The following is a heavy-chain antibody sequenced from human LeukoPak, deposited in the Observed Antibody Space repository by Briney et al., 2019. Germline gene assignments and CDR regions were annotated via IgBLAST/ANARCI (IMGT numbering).Heavy chain of an antibody. J-gene: IGHJ5*02. CDR2: IYYSGST. CDR3: ARHCPPSYSSSWYSNWFDP. D-gene: IGHD6-13*01. V-gene: IGHV4-59*08. Sequence: PSETLSLTCTVSGGSISSYYWSWLRQPPGKGLEWIGYIYYSGSTNYNPSLKSRVTISVDTSKNQFSLKLSSVTAADTAVYYCARHCPPSYSSSWYSNWFDPWGQGTLVTVSS. CDR1: GGSISSYY.